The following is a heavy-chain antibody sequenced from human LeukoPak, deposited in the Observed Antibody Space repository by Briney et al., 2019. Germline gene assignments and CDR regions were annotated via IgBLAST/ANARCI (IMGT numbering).Heavy chain of an antibody. D-gene: IGHD5-24*01. CDR2: IKQDGSEK. J-gene: IGHJ5*02. Sequence: GGSLRLSCAASGFTFSSYWVSWVRQAPGKGLEWVANIKQDGSEKYYVDSVKGRFTISRDNAKNSLYLQMNSLRAEDTAVYYCARTAIRDGYNLVSWGQGILVTVSS. CDR1: GFTFSSYW. CDR3: ARTAIRDGYNLVS. V-gene: IGHV3-7*03.